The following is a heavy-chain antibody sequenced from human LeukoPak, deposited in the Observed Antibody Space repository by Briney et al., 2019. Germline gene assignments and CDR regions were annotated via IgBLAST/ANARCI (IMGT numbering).Heavy chain of an antibody. V-gene: IGHV3-20*04. CDR1: GFTFDDYG. CDR3: ARVDYYGSGSYFVGSMDV. J-gene: IGHJ6*04. D-gene: IGHD3-10*01. Sequence: GGSLRLSCAASGFTFDDYGMSWVRQAPGKGLEWVSGINWNGGSTGYADSVKGRFTISRDNAKNSLYLQMNSLRAEDTALHYCARVDYYGSGSYFVGSMDVWGKGTTVTVSS. CDR2: INWNGGST.